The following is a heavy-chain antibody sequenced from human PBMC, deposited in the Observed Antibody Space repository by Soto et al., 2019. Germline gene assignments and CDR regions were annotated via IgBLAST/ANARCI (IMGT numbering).Heavy chain of an antibody. CDR3: ARAYSPYGDFDI. V-gene: IGHV3-30-3*01. D-gene: IGHD4-17*01. CDR2: ISYDGSNK. J-gene: IGHJ3*02. CDR1: GFTFSSYS. Sequence: GGSLRLSCAASGFTFSSYSMNWVRQAPGKGLEWVAVISYDGSNKHYADSVKGRFTISRDNSNNTLYLQMNSLRVEDTAVYYCARAYSPYGDFDIWGQGTTVTVSS.